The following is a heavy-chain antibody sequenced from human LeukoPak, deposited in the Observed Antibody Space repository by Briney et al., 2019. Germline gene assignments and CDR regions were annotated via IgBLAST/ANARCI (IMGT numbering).Heavy chain of an antibody. CDR3: ARDVVGYSYGSDAFDI. CDR2: ISSTGGTT. CDR1: GITFSSYG. V-gene: IGHV3-23*01. Sequence: PGGSLRLSCAASGITFSSYGMSWVRQAPGKGLEWVSSISSTGGTTYYADSVKGRFTISRDNSKNTLYLQMNSLRAEDTAIYYCARDVVGYSYGSDAFDIWGQGTMVTVSS. J-gene: IGHJ3*02. D-gene: IGHD5-18*01.